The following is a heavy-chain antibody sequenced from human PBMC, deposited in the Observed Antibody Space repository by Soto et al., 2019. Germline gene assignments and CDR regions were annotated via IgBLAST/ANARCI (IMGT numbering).Heavy chain of an antibody. CDR3: AKDVYERLWGFYGMDV. D-gene: IGHD2-8*01. CDR1: GFSFDDFA. J-gene: IGHJ6*02. CDR2: ITWNSGSI. V-gene: IGHV3-9*01. Sequence: EVHLVESGGGLVQPGRSLRLSCVVSGFSFDDFAMHWVRQAPGKGLEWVSGITWNSGSIDYADSVKGRFTISRDNAKNXLYLQMNSLKAEDTALYYCAKDVYERLWGFYGMDVWGQGTTVTV.